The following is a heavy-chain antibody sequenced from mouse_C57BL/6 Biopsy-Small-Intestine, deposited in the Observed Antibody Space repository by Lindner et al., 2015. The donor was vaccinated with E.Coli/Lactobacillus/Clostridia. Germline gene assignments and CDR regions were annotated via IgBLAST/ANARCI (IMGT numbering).Heavy chain of an antibody. CDR3: ARYYGSSYPYAMDY. V-gene: IGHV1-85*01. CDR2: IYPRDGST. CDR1: GYTFTSYD. J-gene: IGHJ4*01. D-gene: IGHD1-1*01. Sequence: VQLQESGPELVKPGASVKLSCKASGYTFTSYDINWVKQRPGQGLEWIGWIYPRDGSTKYNEKFKGEATLTVDTSSSTAYMELHSLTSEDSAVYFCARYYGSSYPYAMDYWGQGTSVTVSS.